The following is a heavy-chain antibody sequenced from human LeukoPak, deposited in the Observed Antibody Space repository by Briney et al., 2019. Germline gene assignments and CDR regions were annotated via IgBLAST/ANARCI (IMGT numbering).Heavy chain of an antibody. Sequence: ASVKVSCKASGYTFITYGINWVRQAPGQGLEWVGWISGFNGKTDYAQRFQGRVTMTRDTSTSTAYMELRSLRSEDTAVYYCARSGILVTGVRMDVWGKGTTVIVSS. CDR1: GYTFITYG. CDR3: ARSGILVTGVRMDV. D-gene: IGHD2-8*02. J-gene: IGHJ6*04. CDR2: ISGFNGKT. V-gene: IGHV1-18*01.